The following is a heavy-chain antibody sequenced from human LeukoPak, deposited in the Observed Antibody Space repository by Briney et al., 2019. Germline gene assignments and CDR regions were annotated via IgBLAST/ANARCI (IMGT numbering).Heavy chain of an antibody. Sequence: SETLSLTCAVYGGSFSGFYWTWIRQPPGKGLEWIGQINHNRNTHYNPSLKSRVTISVDTSKNQFSLKLSSVTAADTAVYYCARVPKYFDLWGRGTLVTVSS. V-gene: IGHV4-34*01. CDR1: GGSFSGFY. J-gene: IGHJ2*01. CDR2: INHNRNT. CDR3: ARVPKYFDL.